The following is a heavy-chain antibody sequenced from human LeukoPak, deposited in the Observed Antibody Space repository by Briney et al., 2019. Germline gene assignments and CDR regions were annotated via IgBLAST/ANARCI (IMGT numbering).Heavy chain of an antibody. Sequence: GRSLRLSCAASGFTFSSYGMHWVRQAPGKGLEWVAVIWSDGSSKHYADSAKGWFTISRDNSKNTLYLQMNSLRAEDTAVYYCARGQPPSYYDMDVWGQGTTVTVSS. D-gene: IGHD6-13*01. CDR1: GFTFSSYG. CDR2: IWSDGSSK. CDR3: ARGQPPSYYDMDV. J-gene: IGHJ6*01. V-gene: IGHV3-33*01.